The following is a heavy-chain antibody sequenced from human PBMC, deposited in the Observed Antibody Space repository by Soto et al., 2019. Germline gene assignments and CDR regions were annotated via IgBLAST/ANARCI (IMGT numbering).Heavy chain of an antibody. CDR3: ARGRSVGWLVLANWFDP. J-gene: IGHJ5*02. CDR2: INHSGST. V-gene: IGHV4-34*01. CDR1: GGSFSGYY. D-gene: IGHD6-19*01. Sequence: QVQLQQWGAGLLKPSETLSLTCAVYGGSFSGYYWSWIRQPPGKGLEWIGEINHSGSTNYNPSLKSRVTISVDTSKNQFSLKLSSVTAADTAVYYCARGRSVGWLVLANWFDPWGQGTLVTVSS.